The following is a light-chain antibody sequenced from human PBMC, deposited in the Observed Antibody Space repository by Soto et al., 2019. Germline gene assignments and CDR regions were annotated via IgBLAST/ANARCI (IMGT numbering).Light chain of an antibody. CDR1: QSLSSSY. V-gene: IGKV3-20*01. CDR3: QRCGTSLLT. Sequence: EIVLTQSPGTLSLSPGERATLSCRASQSLSSSYLAWYQQKPGQAPRLLIFGASSRATGIPDRFSGSGSGTDFTLTISSLQPEDFAVYYCQRCGTSLLTCAGGSKVEIK. CDR2: GAS. J-gene: IGKJ4*01.